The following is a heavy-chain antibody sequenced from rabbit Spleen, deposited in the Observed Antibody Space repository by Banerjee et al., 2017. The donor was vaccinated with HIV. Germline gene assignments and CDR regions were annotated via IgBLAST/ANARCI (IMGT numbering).Heavy chain of an antibody. Sequence: QSLEESGGGLVQPEGSLTLTCTASGFDFNSNTMCWVRQAPGKGLEWIACIYAGSSGSTYYASWAKGRFTISKISSTTVTLQMTSLTAADTATYFCARDADGGNSRMYFDLWGQGTLVTVS. CDR2: IYAGSSGST. CDR1: GFDFNSNT. CDR3: ARDADGGNSRMYFDL. D-gene: IGHD8-1*01. V-gene: IGHV1S40*01. J-gene: IGHJ4*01.